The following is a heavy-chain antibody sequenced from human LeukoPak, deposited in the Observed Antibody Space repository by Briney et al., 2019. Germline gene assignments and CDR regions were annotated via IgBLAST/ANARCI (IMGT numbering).Heavy chain of an antibody. Sequence: ASVKVSCKASGYTFTSYGISWVRQAPGQGLEWMGWISAYNGNTNYAQKLQGRVTMTTDTSTSTAYMELRSPRSDDTAVYYCARELIAVAGTSYDYWGQGTLVTVSS. J-gene: IGHJ4*02. V-gene: IGHV1-18*04. CDR2: ISAYNGNT. CDR1: GYTFTSYG. CDR3: ARELIAVAGTSYDY. D-gene: IGHD6-19*01.